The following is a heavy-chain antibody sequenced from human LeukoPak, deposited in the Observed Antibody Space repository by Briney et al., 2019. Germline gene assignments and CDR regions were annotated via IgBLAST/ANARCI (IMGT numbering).Heavy chain of an antibody. CDR2: ISRSGDTT. CDR1: GFTFSNYE. Sequence: GGSLRLSCAASGFTFSNYEMSWVRQSPGKGLEWVSYISRSGDTTFYADSVKGRFTISRDDAKNSVYLQMDSPRVEDTAVYYCAKRGSTVFFDNWGQGTLVTVSS. D-gene: IGHD4-17*01. V-gene: IGHV3-48*03. CDR3: AKRGSTVFFDN. J-gene: IGHJ4*02.